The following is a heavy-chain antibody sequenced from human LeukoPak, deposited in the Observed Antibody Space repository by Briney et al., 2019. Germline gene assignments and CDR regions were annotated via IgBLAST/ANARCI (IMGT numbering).Heavy chain of an antibody. D-gene: IGHD5-18*01. CDR1: GYTFTGYY. Sequence: ASVKVSCKASGYTFTGYYMHWVRQAPGQGLEWMGWINPNSGGTNYAQKFQGRVTMTRDTSISTAYMELSSLRSEDTAVYYCARARRIQLWLLESYYFDYWGQGTLVTVSS. CDR2: INPNSGGT. V-gene: IGHV1-2*02. CDR3: ARARRIQLWLLESYYFDY. J-gene: IGHJ4*02.